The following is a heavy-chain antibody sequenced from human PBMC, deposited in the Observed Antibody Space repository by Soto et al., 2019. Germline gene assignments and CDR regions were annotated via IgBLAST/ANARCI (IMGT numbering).Heavy chain of an antibody. Sequence: EVQLLESGGGLVQPGGALRLSCAASGFTFNNYAMSWVRQAPGKGLEWVSTITGGGAGTYYADSVKGRFTISRDNSNNTRYLQMNSRRVEDTALYYCAKCFRNYAADNFDNWGQGTLVTVSS. V-gene: IGHV3-23*01. J-gene: IGHJ4*02. CDR1: GFTFNNYA. D-gene: IGHD4-4*01. CDR2: ITGGGAGT. CDR3: AKCFRNYAADNFDN.